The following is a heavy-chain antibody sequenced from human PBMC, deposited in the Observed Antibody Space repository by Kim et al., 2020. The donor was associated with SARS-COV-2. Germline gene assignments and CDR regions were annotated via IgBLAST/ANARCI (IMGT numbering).Heavy chain of an antibody. J-gene: IGHJ5*02. V-gene: IGHV1-3*01. Sequence: ASVKVSCKASGFTFTSYAMHRVRQAPGQRLEWMGWINAGNGNTKYSQKFQGRVTITRDTSASTAYMELSSLRSEDTAVYYCARDGRVLRFLEWLLSGNWFDPWGQGTLVTVSS. CDR3: ARDGRVLRFLEWLLSGNWFDP. D-gene: IGHD3-3*01. CDR1: GFTFTSYA. CDR2: INAGNGNT.